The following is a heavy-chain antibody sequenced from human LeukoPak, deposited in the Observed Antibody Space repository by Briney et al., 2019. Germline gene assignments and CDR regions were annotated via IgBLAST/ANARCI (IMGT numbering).Heavy chain of an antibody. J-gene: IGHJ6*03. CDR3: ARDVLTVTTISYYYYYMDV. V-gene: IGHV4-59*01. Sequence: SETLSLTCTVSGGSISSYYWSWIRQPPGKGLEWIGYIYYSGSTNYNPSLKSRVTISVDTSKNQFSLKVNSVTAADTAVYYCARDVLTVTTISYYYYYMDVWGKGTTVTVSS. D-gene: IGHD4-17*01. CDR2: IYYSGST. CDR1: GGSISSYY.